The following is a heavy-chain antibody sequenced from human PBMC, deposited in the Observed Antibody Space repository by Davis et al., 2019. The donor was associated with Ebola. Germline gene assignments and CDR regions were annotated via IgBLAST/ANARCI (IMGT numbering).Heavy chain of an antibody. CDR2: ISSSSSYI. J-gene: IGHJ4*02. Sequence: GESLKISCAASGFTFSDYYMSWIRQAPGKGLEWVSSISSSSSYIYYADSVKGRFTISRDNAKNSLYLQMNSLRAEDTAVYYCARGGGYSSGWLDYWGQGTLVIVSS. CDR1: GFTFSDYY. V-gene: IGHV3-11*06. D-gene: IGHD6-19*01. CDR3: ARGGGYSSGWLDY.